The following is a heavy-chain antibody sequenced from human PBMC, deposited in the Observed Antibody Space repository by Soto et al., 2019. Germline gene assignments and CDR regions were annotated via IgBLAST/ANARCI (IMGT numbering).Heavy chain of an antibody. J-gene: IGHJ4*02. Sequence: GGSLRLSCAASGFTFSSYWMSWVRQAPGKGLEWVANIKQDGSEKYYVDSVKGRFTISRDNAKNSLYLQMNSLTAADTAVYYCARGPPYHYDFWSGSRPASLYYFDNWGQGTQVTVSS. CDR1: GFTFSSYW. V-gene: IGHV3-7*01. CDR2: IKQDGSEK. D-gene: IGHD3-3*01. CDR3: ARGPPYHYDFWSGSRPASLYYFDN.